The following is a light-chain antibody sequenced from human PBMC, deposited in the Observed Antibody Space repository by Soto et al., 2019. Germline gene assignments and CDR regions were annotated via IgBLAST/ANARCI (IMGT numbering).Light chain of an antibody. J-gene: IGKJ1*01. CDR2: AAS. CDR3: QQTYTTLWT. Sequence: DIQMTQSPSSLSASVGDRVTITCRASQSINYCLNWYQHKPGKAPKLLIYAASSLERRVPSRFGGSGSGTDFTLTISGLHPEDFATYYCQQTYTTLWTVGQGTKVDIK. CDR1: QSINYC. V-gene: IGKV1-39*01.